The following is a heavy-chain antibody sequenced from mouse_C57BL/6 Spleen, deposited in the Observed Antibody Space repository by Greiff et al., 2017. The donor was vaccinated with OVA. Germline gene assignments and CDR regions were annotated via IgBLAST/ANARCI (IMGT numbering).Heavy chain of an antibody. CDR1: GYAFSSSW. Sequence: QVQLQQSGPELVKPGASVKISCKASGYAFSSSWMNWVKQRPGKGLEWIGRIYPGDGDTNYNGKFKGKVTLTADKSSSTAYMQLSSLTSEDSAVYFCASGDGYYYAMDYWGQGTSVTVSS. CDR2: IYPGDGDT. D-gene: IGHD2-3*01. CDR3: ASGDGYYYAMDY. J-gene: IGHJ4*01. V-gene: IGHV1-82*01.